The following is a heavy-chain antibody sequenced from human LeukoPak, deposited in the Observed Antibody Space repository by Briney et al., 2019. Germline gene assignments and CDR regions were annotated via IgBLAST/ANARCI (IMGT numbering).Heavy chain of an antibody. D-gene: IGHD6-13*01. V-gene: IGHV3-23*01. J-gene: IGHJ5*02. Sequence: TGGSLRLSCAASGFTFRSYAMSWVRQAPGMGLEWVSAISTSGGTTYYADSVKGRFTFSRDNSKNTLYLQMNGLRAEDTAVYYCARAFLRIAAAGTSWWFDPWGQGTLVTVSS. CDR2: ISTSGGTT. CDR1: GFTFRSYA. CDR3: ARAFLRIAAAGTSWWFDP.